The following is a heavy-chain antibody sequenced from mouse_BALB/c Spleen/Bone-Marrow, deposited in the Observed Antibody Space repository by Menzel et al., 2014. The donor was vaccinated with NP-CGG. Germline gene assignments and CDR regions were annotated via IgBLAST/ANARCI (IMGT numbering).Heavy chain of an antibody. CDR3: ARRNWYDSHYWYFDV. D-gene: IGHD2-14*01. V-gene: IGHV1-69*02. CDR1: GYTFTIYW. Sequence: QVQLQQSGHELVKPGASVQLACKVYGYTFTIYWMHWVKQRPRQGLERIGVMDPSDSHANYNQTLKVKATSTAHKSSSTAYMQLSSLTSEDSAVYYCARRNWYDSHYWYFDVWGAGTTVTISS. CDR2: MDPSDSHA. J-gene: IGHJ1*01.